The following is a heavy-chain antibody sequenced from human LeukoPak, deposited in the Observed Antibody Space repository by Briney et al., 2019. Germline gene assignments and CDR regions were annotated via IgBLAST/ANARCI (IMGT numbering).Heavy chain of an antibody. V-gene: IGHV3-30*18. Sequence: GGSLRLSCAASGFTFSSYGMHWVRQAPGKGLEWVAVISYDGSNKYYADSVKGRFTISRDNPKNTLYLQMNSLRAEDTAVYYCAKVSGSYSHYFDYWGQGTLVTVSS. CDR1: GFTFSSYG. CDR3: AKVSGSYSHYFDY. J-gene: IGHJ4*02. D-gene: IGHD1-26*01. CDR2: ISYDGSNK.